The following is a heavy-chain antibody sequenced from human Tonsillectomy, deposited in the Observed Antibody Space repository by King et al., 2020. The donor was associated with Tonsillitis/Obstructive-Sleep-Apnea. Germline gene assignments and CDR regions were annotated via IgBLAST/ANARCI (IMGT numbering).Heavy chain of an antibody. D-gene: IGHD1-7*01. J-gene: IGHJ4*02. V-gene: IGHV3-9*01. CDR1: GFTFDDYA. CDR2: ISWNSGTI. Sequence: VQLVESGGGLVQPGRSLRLSCAASGFTFDDYAMHWVRQAPGKGLEWVSGISWNSGTIGYADSVKGRFTISRDNAKNSLYLQMNSLRNEDTALYYCAKDKTKNWNFGTPGDYWGQGTLVTVSS. CDR3: AKDKTKNWNFGTPGDY.